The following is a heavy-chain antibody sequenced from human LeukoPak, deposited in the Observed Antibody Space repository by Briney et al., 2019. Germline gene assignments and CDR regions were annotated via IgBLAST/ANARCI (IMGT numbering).Heavy chain of an antibody. V-gene: IGHV3-7*01. CDR3: ARNAPYSSGWYHYFYYMDV. D-gene: IGHD6-19*01. CDR1: GFTFNTYA. CDR2: IKPDGTEK. Sequence: GGSLRLSCEASGFTFNTYAMSWVRQAPGKGLEWVANIKPDGTEKNYVDSTKGRFTISRDNANNSLYLQMNSLRADDTAVYYCARNAPYSSGWYHYFYYMDVWGKGTTVTVSS. J-gene: IGHJ6*03.